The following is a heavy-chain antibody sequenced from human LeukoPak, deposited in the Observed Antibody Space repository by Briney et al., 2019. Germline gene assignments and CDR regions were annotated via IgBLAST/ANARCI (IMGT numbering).Heavy chain of an antibody. CDR1: GGSISSYH. CDR2: IYYSGST. Sequence: SETLSLTCTVSGGSISSYHWSWIRQPPGKGLECIGYIYYSGSTHYNPSLKSRVTISVDTSKNQFSLKLSSVTAADTAVYYCARSSSSYGSVIYNWFDPWGQGTLVTVSS. D-gene: IGHD3-10*01. V-gene: IGHV4-59*08. J-gene: IGHJ5*02. CDR3: ARSSSSYGSVIYNWFDP.